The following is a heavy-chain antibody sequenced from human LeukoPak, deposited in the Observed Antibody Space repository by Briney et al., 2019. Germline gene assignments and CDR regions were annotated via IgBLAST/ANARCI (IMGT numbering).Heavy chain of an antibody. CDR1: GFTFSNAW. V-gene: IGHV3-53*01. Sequence: PGGSLRLSCAASGFTFSNAWMSWVRQAPGKGLEWVSVMYSGGSTYYAESVRGRFTISRDNSKNTLFLQLNNVRAEDTAVYYCARGYSSGWLYFDFWGQGTLVIVSS. J-gene: IGHJ4*02. D-gene: IGHD6-19*01. CDR2: MYSGGST. CDR3: ARGYSSGWLYFDF.